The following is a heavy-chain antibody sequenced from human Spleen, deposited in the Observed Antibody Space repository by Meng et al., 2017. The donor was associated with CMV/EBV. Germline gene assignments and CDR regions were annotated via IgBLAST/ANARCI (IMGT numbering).Heavy chain of an antibody. J-gene: IGHJ5*02. V-gene: IGHV3-48*03. CDR1: GFTFNNYE. CDR3: AGGRRYDEVWSGYYSENWFDP. CDR2: ISGTGRTI. D-gene: IGHD3-3*01. Sequence: GESLKISCKVTGFTFNNYEMNWVRQAPGKGLEWVSFISGTGRTIYYADSVKGRFTAYRDNPKNSLYLQMNSLRAEDTAVYYCAGGRRYDEVWSGYYSENWFDPWGQGALVTVSS.